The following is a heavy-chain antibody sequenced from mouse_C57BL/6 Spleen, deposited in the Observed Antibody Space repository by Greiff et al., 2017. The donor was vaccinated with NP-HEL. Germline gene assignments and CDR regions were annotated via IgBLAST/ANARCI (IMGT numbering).Heavy chain of an antibody. D-gene: IGHD3-2*02. CDR3: VRGAAQARGFDY. CDR1: GYTFTSYW. CDR2: IDPSDSYT. V-gene: IGHV1-69*01. J-gene: IGHJ2*01. Sequence: QVQLQQPGAELVMPGASVKLSCKASGYTFTSYWMHWVKQRPGQGLEWIGEIDPSDSYTNYNQKFKGKSTLTVDKSSSTAYMQLSSLTSEDSAVYYCVRGAAQARGFDYWGQGTTLTVSS.